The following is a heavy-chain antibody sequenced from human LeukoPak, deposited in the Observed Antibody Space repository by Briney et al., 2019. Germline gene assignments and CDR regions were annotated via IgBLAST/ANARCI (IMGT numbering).Heavy chain of an antibody. J-gene: IGHJ4*02. V-gene: IGHV2-70*01. CDR1: GGSFSSGSYY. Sequence: TLSLTCTVSGGSFSSGSYYWSWIRQPPGKALEWLALIDWDDDKYYSTSLKTRLTISKDTSKNQVVLTMTNMDPVDTATYYCTRARIAAAGHFDYWGQGILVTVSS. D-gene: IGHD6-13*01. CDR3: TRARIAAAGHFDY. CDR2: IDWDDDK.